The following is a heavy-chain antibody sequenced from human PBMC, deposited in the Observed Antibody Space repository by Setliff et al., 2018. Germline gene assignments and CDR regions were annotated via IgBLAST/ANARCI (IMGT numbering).Heavy chain of an antibody. V-gene: IGHV4-38-2*01. CDR2: IYHNGNS. D-gene: IGHD4-17*01. J-gene: IGHJ4*02. CDR1: GYSISSGYY. CDR3: ARQIGYGDFLYFDY. Sequence: PSETLSLTCSVSGYSISSGYYWGWIRQPPGKGLEWIGSIYHNGNSYYNPSLKSRVTISVDTSKNQLSLKLNSVTAADTAVYYCARQIGYGDFLYFDYWGQGTLVTVSS.